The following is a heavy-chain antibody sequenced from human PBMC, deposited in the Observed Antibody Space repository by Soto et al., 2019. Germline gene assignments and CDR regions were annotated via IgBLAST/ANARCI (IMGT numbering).Heavy chain of an antibody. J-gene: IGHJ5*02. Sequence: PGGSLRLTCAACGFTFSDYYMSWIRQAPWKGLEWVSYISSSSIYTNYADSVKGRFTISRDNAKNSLYLQMNSLRAEDTAVYYCARWDYYDSSGYYAWGEGTLVTVCS. CDR3: ARWDYYDSSGYYA. V-gene: IGHV3-11*06. D-gene: IGHD3-22*01. CDR1: GFTFSDYY. CDR2: ISSSSIYT.